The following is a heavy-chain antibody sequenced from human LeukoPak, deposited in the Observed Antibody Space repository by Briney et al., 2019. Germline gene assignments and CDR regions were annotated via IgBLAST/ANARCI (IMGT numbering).Heavy chain of an antibody. CDR2: ISGSGGST. J-gene: IGHJ4*02. V-gene: IGHV3-23*01. CDR1: GFTFSSYA. CDR3: AKASWIQLWLPDY. Sequence: GGSLRLSCAASGFTFSSYAMSWVRQAPGKGLEWVSGISGSGGSTYYADSVKGRFTISRDNSRNTLYLQMNSLRAEDTAVYYCAKASWIQLWLPDYWGQGTLVTVSS. D-gene: IGHD5-18*01.